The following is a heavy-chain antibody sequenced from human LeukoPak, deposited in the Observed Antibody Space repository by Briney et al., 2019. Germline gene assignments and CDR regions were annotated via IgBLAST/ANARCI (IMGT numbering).Heavy chain of an antibody. D-gene: IGHD3-22*01. Sequence: GGSLRLSCAASGLTFTNYWMHWVRQAPGKGLVWVSRINSDGSSTTYADSVKGRFTISRDNAKNTLYLQMNSLRAEDTAMYYCGRQYAYHISVYCPWDYWGQGTLVTVSS. CDR1: GLTFTNYW. CDR2: INSDGSST. CDR3: GRQYAYHISVYCPWDY. J-gene: IGHJ4*02. V-gene: IGHV3-74*01.